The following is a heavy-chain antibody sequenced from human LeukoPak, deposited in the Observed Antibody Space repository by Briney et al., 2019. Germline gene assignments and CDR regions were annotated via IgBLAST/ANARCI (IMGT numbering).Heavy chain of an antibody. CDR3: ARGSGYDDYYFDY. J-gene: IGHJ4*02. D-gene: IGHD5-12*01. CDR1: GVTFSSYR. V-gene: IGHV3-21*01. CDR2: ISSSSSYI. Sequence: PGGSLRLSCAASGVTFSSYRMNWVGQAPGKGLEWVSSISSSSSYIYYADSVKGRFTISRDNAKNSLYLQMNSLRAEDTAAYYCARGSGYDDYYFDYWGQGTLVTVSS.